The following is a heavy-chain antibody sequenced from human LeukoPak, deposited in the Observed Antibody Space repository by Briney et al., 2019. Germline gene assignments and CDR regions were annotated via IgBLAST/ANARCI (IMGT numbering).Heavy chain of an antibody. CDR3: ARVSPGGSPYFDY. J-gene: IGHJ4*02. D-gene: IGHD2-15*01. V-gene: IGHV4-31*03. Sequence: SQTLSLTCTVSGGSISSGGYYWSWIRQHPGKGLEWIGYIYYSGSAYYNPSLKSRVTISVDTSKNQFSLKLSSVTAADTAVYYCARVSPGGSPYFDYWGQGTLVTVSS. CDR1: GGSISSGGYY. CDR2: IYYSGSA.